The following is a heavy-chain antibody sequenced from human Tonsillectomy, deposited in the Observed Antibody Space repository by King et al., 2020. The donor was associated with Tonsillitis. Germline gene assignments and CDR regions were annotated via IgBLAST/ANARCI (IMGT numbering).Heavy chain of an antibody. Sequence: QLQESGPGLVKPSETLSLTCTVSGGSISSSSYYWGWIRQPPGKGLEWIGSICYSVTTYYNPSLKSRVTISVDTAKNQFSLKLHSVTAADTAVYYCAVGPALLWFGELWDAFDIWGQGTMVNVSS. D-gene: IGHD3-10*01. V-gene: IGHV4-39*01. CDR1: GGSISSSSYY. CDR2: ICYSVTT. J-gene: IGHJ3*02. CDR3: AVGPALLWFGELWDAFDI.